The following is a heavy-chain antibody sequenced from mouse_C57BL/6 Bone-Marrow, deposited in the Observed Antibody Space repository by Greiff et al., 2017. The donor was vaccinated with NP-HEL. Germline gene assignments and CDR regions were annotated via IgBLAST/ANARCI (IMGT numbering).Heavy chain of an antibody. CDR1: GYTFTSYW. J-gene: IGHJ3*01. CDR2: IDPSDSYT. Sequence: VQLQQPGAELVRPGTSVKLSCKASGYTFTSYWMHWVKQRPGQGLEWIGVIDPSDSYTNYNQKFKGKATLTVDTSSSTAYMQLSSLTSEDSAVYYCARDGYYEGFAYWGQGTLVTVSA. D-gene: IGHD2-3*01. V-gene: IGHV1-59*01. CDR3: ARDGYYEGFAY.